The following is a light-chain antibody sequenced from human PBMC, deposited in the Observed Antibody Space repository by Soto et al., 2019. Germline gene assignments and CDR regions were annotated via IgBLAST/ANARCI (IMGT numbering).Light chain of an antibody. CDR1: QSVRSN. J-gene: IGKJ5*01. V-gene: IGKV3-20*01. Sequence: ELVMTQSPVTPSVSPGERAPLSCRASQSVRSNLAWYQQKPGQAPRLLMYDASTRATGIPDRFSGSGSGTDFTLTISRLEPEDFAVYYCQQYGSSPPITFGQGTRLEIK. CDR3: QQYGSSPPIT. CDR2: DAS.